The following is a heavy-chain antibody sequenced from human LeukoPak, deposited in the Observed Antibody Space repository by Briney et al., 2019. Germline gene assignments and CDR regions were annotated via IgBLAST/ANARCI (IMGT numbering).Heavy chain of an antibody. Sequence: GGSLSLSCAASGFAFSSSWMHWVRQAPGRGLVWVSRINEDGTGTSYADSVKGRFTISRDNARDTPYLQMNSLRVEDTAVYYCSPIFYAPDYWGQGTQVTVSS. D-gene: IGHD5/OR15-5a*01. CDR2: INEDGTGT. V-gene: IGHV3-74*01. CDR3: SPIFYAPDY. CDR1: GFAFSSSW. J-gene: IGHJ4*02.